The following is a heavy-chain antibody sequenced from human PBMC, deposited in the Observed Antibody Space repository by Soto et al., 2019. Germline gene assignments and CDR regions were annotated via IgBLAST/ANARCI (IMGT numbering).Heavy chain of an antibody. J-gene: IGHJ6*02. CDR1: GGTFSSYA. D-gene: IGHD2-2*01. V-gene: IGHV1-69*01. CDR2: IIPISGTA. Sequence: VQLVQSGAEVKKPGSSVKVSCKASGGTFSSYAISWVRQAPGQGLEWMGGIIPISGTANYAQKFQGRVTITADESTSTAYVELSSLRSEDTAVYYCARSQGSSTSLELYYYYYYGMDVWGQGTTVTVSS. CDR3: ARSQGSSTSLELYYYYYYGMDV.